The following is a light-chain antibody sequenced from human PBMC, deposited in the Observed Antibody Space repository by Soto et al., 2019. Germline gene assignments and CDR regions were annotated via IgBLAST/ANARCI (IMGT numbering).Light chain of an antibody. CDR1: QTISSW. CDR3: QEYNNYWT. J-gene: IGKJ1*01. V-gene: IGKV1-5*03. Sequence: DIQITQSPSTLSGSVGDRVTITCRASQTISSWLAWYQQKPGKAPKLLIYKASTLKSGVPSRFSGSGSGTEFTPTISSLHPDDFATYYCQEYNNYWTFGQGTKVDIK. CDR2: KAS.